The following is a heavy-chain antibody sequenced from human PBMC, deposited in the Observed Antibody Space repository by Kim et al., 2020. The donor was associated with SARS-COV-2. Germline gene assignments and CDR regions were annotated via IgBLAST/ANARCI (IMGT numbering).Heavy chain of an antibody. Sequence: SETLSLTCTVSGGSISSGGYYWSWIRQHPGKGLEWIGYIYYSGSTYYNPSLKSRVTISVDTSKNQFSLKLSSVTAADTAVYYCARGVQLGIEWEVWFDPWGQGTLVTVSS. CDR3: ARGVQLGIEWEVWFDP. CDR2: IYYSGST. V-gene: IGHV4-31*03. J-gene: IGHJ5*02. D-gene: IGHD7-27*01. CDR1: GGSISSGGYY.